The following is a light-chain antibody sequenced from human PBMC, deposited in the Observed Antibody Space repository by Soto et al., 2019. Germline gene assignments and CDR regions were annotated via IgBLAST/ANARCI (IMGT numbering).Light chain of an antibody. CDR3: HQSYTTPNT. V-gene: IGKV3-20*01. J-gene: IGKJ2*01. CDR1: QSVGSSY. Sequence: ENVLTQSPGTLSLSPGERATLSCRASQSVGSSYLAWYQQKPGQAPRLLIYGASSRATGIPDRFSGSGSGTDFTLTISRLEPEDFATYHCHQSYTTPNTFGQGTKVEI. CDR2: GAS.